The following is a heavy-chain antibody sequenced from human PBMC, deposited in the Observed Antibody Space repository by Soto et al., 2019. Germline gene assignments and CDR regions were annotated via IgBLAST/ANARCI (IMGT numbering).Heavy chain of an antibody. J-gene: IGHJ4*02. CDR3: ARDSSRDIVVVPAAMPGYFDY. CDR1: GFTFSSYS. Sequence: GGSLRLSCAASGFTFSSYSMNWVRQAPGKGLEWVSYISSSSSTIYYADSVKGRFTISRDNAKNSLYLQMNSLRAEDTAVYYCARDSSRDIVVVPAAMPGYFDYWGQGTLVTVSS. D-gene: IGHD2-2*01. V-gene: IGHV3-48*01. CDR2: ISSSSSTI.